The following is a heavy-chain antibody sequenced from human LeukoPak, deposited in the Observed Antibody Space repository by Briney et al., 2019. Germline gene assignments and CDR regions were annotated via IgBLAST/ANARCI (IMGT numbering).Heavy chain of an antibody. CDR1: GGSISSYY. Sequence: PSETLSLTCTVSGGSISSYYWSWIRQPPGKGLEWIGYIYYSGSTNYNPSLKSRVTISVDTSKNQFSLKLSSVTAADTAVYYCARAIYGSPPYFDYWGQGTLVTVSS. CDR2: IYYSGST. D-gene: IGHD3-3*01. V-gene: IGHV4-59*01. CDR3: ARAIYGSPPYFDY. J-gene: IGHJ4*02.